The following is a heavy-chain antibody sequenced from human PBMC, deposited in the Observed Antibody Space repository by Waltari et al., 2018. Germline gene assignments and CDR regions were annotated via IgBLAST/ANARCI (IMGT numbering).Heavy chain of an antibody. J-gene: IGHJ6*02. V-gene: IGHV4-61*02. CDR1: GGSISSGSYY. CDR2: IYTSGST. Sequence: QVQLQESGPGLVKPSQTLSLTCTVSGGSISSGSYYWSWIRQPAGKGLEWIGRIYTSGSTNYNPSLKSRVTISVDTSKNQFSLKLSSVTAADTAVYYCARHSSCWYGVKVWGQGTTVTVSS. D-gene: IGHD6-19*01. CDR3: ARHSSCWYGVKV.